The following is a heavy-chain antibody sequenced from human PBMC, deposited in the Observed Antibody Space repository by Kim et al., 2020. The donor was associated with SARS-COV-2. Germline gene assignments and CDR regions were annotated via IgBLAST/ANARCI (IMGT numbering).Heavy chain of an antibody. V-gene: IGHV3-23*01. D-gene: IGHD1-1*01. CDR3: AKGGGTSPFGY. Sequence: YADSGKGRLTISRDISKNTLYLQMSSLGAEDTAVYYCAKGGGTSPFGYWGQGTLVTVSS. J-gene: IGHJ4*02.